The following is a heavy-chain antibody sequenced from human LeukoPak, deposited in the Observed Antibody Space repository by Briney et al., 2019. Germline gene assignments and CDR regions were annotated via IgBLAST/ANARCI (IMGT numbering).Heavy chain of an antibody. CDR1: GFTFSHYP. V-gene: IGHV3-30-3*02. D-gene: IGHD3-9*01. CDR2: MSYDGGNT. Sequence: GGSLRLSCVASGFTFSHYPLHWVRQAPGKGLEWVAVMSYDGGNTYYADSVKGRFTISRDNSKNTVYLQMSSLRTEDTAVYYCASLLTSGRLAYFFDYWGQGTLVTASS. CDR3: ASLLTSGRLAYFFDY. J-gene: IGHJ4*02.